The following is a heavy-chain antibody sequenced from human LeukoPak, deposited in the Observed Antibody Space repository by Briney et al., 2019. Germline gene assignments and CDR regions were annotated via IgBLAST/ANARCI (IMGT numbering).Heavy chain of an antibody. V-gene: IGHV4-59*01. D-gene: IGHD3-22*01. CDR3: ARGYYYDSSGYFDAFDI. Sequence: PLETLSLTCTVSGGSISSYYWSWIRQPPGKGLEWIGYIYYSGSTNYNPSLKSRVTISVDTSKNQFSLKLSSVTAADTAVYYCARGYYYDSSGYFDAFDIWGQGTMVTVSS. CDR2: IYYSGST. J-gene: IGHJ3*02. CDR1: GGSISSYY.